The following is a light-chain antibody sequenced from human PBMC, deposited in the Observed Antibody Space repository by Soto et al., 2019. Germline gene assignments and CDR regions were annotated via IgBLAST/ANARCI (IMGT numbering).Light chain of an antibody. CDR1: QNISSW. Sequence: DIQMTQSTSTLSASVGDRVTITCRASQNISSWLAWYQQKPGKAPKVLIYDASTLQSGVPSRFSGSGSGTDFTLTITSLQPDDFTTYYCQQYKNYWTFGQGTKVEVK. J-gene: IGKJ1*01. V-gene: IGKV1-5*01. CDR2: DAS. CDR3: QQYKNYWT.